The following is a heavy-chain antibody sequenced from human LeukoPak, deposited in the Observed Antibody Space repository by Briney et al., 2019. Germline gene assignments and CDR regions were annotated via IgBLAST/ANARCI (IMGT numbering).Heavy chain of an antibody. CDR3: ARGPLVLVAATPLADY. V-gene: IGHV3-7*01. CDR2: IKQDGSEK. Sequence: PGGSLRLSCAASGFTFSSYWMSWVRQAPGKGLEWVANIKQDGSEKYYVDSVKGRFTISRDNAKNSLYLQMNSLRAEDTAVYYCARGPLVLVAATPLADYWGQGTLVTVSS. CDR1: GFTFSSYW. D-gene: IGHD2-15*01. J-gene: IGHJ4*02.